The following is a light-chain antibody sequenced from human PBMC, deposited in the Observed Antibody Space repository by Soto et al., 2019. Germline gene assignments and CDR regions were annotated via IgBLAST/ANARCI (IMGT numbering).Light chain of an antibody. CDR1: SSDVGSSNL. CDR3: CSYAGIRTWV. V-gene: IGLV2-23*01. J-gene: IGLJ3*02. CDR2: KGS. Sequence: QSALTQPASVSGSPGQAITISCTGTSSDVGSSNLVSWDQQHPGKAPKLMIYKGSKRPSGISDRFSGSKTGKTASLTISGLQAEDEGDYYGCSYAGIRTWVFGGGAKLTVL.